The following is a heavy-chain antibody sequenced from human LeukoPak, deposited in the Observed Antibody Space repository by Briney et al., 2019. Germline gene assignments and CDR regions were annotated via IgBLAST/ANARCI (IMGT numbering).Heavy chain of an antibody. CDR3: ARGSFSWRNY. CDR2: IYYSGST. CDR1: GVSISSYY. Sequence: PSETLSLTCTVSGVSISSYYWSWIRQPPGKGLEWIGYIYYSGSTNYNPSLKSRVTISVDTSKNQFSLKLSSVTAADTAVYYCARGSFSWRNYWGQGTLVTVSS. V-gene: IGHV4-59*01. D-gene: IGHD2-15*01. J-gene: IGHJ4*02.